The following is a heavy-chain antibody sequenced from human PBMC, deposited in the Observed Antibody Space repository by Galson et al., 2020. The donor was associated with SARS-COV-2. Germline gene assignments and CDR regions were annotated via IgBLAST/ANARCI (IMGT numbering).Heavy chain of an antibody. V-gene: IGHV3-23*01. CDR2: ITGSGGHT. D-gene: IGHD6-19*01. Sequence: GGSLRLSCAASGFIFKSYGMSWVRQAPGKGLEWVSTITGSGGHTFYADSVKGRLTISRDNSKNTLYLQMSSLRAEDTAVYYCAKRDSSGQYYLDYWGQGTLVTVSS. CDR3: AKRDSSGQYYLDY. J-gene: IGHJ4*02. CDR1: GFIFKSYG.